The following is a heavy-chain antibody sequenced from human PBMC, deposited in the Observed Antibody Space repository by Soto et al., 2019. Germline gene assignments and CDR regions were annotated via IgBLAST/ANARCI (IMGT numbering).Heavy chain of an antibody. CDR2: ISGSDNTV. CDR1: GFSFSDYY. J-gene: IGHJ4*02. Sequence: QVQLVESGGGLVKPGGSLRLSCAASGFSFSDYYMSWIRQAPGKGLEWLSYISGSDNTVYYADSVKGRFTISRDNAKNSLYLQMNSLRAEDTAVYYCARGQSAQTPDYWGQGTLVTVSS. CDR3: ARGQSAQTPDY. V-gene: IGHV3-11*01.